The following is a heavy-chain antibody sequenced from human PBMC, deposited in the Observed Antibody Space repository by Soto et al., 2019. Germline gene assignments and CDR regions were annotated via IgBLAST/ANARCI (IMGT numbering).Heavy chain of an antibody. D-gene: IGHD6-19*01. J-gene: IGHJ5*02. V-gene: IGHV1-58*02. CDR2: IVVGSGNT. CDR1: GFTFTSSA. Sequence: GASVKVSCKASGFTFTSSAMQWVRQARGQRLEWIGWIVVGSGNTNYAQKFQERVTITRDMSTSTAYMELSSLRSEDTAVYYCAADSSGWYPAGEYWFDPWGQGTLVTVSS. CDR3: AADSSGWYPAGEYWFDP.